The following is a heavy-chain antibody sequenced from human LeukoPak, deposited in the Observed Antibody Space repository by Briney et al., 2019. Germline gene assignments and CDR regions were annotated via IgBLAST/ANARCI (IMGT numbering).Heavy chain of an antibody. CDR3: AKALGGYDFDY. D-gene: IGHD3-16*01. CDR2: LSGSGGST. Sequence: GGSPRLSCVDSRFTLSGYEMNWVPHAQGKRLEWVSSLSGSGGSTYYADSVKGRFTISRDNSKNTLFLHMNSLRAEDTAVYYCAKALGGYDFDYWGQGTLVTVSS. V-gene: IGHV3-23*01. CDR1: RFTLSGYE. J-gene: IGHJ4*02.